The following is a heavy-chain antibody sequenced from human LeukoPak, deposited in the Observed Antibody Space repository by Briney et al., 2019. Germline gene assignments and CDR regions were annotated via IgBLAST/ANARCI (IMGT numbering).Heavy chain of an antibody. J-gene: IGHJ4*02. CDR3: ARGERKKVATILFDY. CDR1: GYTFTSYG. D-gene: IGHD5-12*01. CDR2: ISAYNGNT. Sequence: GASVKVSCKASGYTFTSYGISWVRQAPGQGLEWMGWISAYNGNTNYAQKLQGRVTMTTDTSTSTAYMELRSLRSDDTAAYYCARGERKKVATILFDYWGQGTLVTVSS. V-gene: IGHV1-18*04.